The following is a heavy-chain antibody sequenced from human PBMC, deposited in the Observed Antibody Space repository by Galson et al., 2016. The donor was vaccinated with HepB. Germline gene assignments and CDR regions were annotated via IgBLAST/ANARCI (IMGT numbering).Heavy chain of an antibody. CDR1: GGSISSSSYY. CDR3: ARPRITTQGFYFDH. D-gene: IGHD3-10*01. Sequence: SETLSLTCSVSGGSISSSSYYWGWIRQPPGKGLEWIGTIAQSGSTYYNPSLKSRVTTSLDTSKNHLSLRLSSVTAADTAVYSCARPRITTQGFYFDHWGQGTLVNVSS. V-gene: IGHV4-39*07. CDR2: IAQSGST. J-gene: IGHJ4*02.